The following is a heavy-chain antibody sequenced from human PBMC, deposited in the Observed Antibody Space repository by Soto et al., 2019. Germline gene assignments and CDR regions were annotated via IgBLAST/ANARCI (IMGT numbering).Heavy chain of an antibody. CDR3: ARAELWFGELLYAGYFQN. J-gene: IGHJ1*01. CDR1: GYTFTSYY. D-gene: IGHD3-10*01. Sequence: QVQLVQSGAEVKKPGASVKVSCKASGYTFTSYYMHWVRQAPGQGLEWMGIINPSGGSTSYAQKXXXXXXXXXXXXXXXXXXXXXXXXXXXTXVYYCARAELWFGELLYAGYFQNWGQXTL. V-gene: IGHV1-46*01. CDR2: INPSGGST.